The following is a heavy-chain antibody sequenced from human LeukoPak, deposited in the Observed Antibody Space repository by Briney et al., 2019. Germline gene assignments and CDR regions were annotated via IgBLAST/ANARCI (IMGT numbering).Heavy chain of an antibody. CDR1: GGSISSGGYY. Sequence: SETLSLTCTVSGGSISSGGYYWSWIRQHPGKGLEWIGYIHHSGSTYNNPSLKSRVTTSVDTSKNQFSLKLNSVTAADTAVYCCARSYGYFDYWGQGTLVTVSS. V-gene: IGHV4-31*03. D-gene: IGHD3-16*01. CDR2: IHHSGST. CDR3: ARSYGYFDY. J-gene: IGHJ4*02.